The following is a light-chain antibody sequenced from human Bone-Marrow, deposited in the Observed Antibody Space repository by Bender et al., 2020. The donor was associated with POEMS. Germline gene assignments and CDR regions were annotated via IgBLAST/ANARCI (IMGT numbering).Light chain of an antibody. J-gene: IGLJ1*01. CDR3: CSYAGFSTPYV. CDR1: TSDVGSFNL. V-gene: IGLV2-23*02. Sequence: QSALTQAASVSGSPGQSITISCTGTTSDVGSFNLVSWYQQHPGEAPKLVIYEVSKRPSGVSNRFSGSNSGNTASLTISGLQADDEADYYCCSYAGFSTPYVFGSVTKVTVL. CDR2: EVS.